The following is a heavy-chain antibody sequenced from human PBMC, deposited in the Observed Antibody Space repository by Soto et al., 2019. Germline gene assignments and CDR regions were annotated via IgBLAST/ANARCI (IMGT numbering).Heavy chain of an antibody. Sequence: SETLSLTCTVSGGSISTFYXNWIRQPAGKGLEWIGRIDTSGNTNYNPSLKSRVTMSVDTSKKQFSLKLTSVTAADTAVYYCARYSSNWFQTEGMDVWGRGTTVTVSS. CDR3: ARYSSNWFQTEGMDV. CDR1: GGSISTFY. J-gene: IGHJ6*02. D-gene: IGHD6-13*01. V-gene: IGHV4-4*07. CDR2: IDTSGNT.